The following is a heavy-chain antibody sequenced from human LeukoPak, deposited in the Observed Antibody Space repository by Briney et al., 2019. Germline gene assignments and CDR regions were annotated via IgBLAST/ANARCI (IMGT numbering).Heavy chain of an antibody. J-gene: IGHJ4*02. Sequence: GGSLRLSCAASGFTFSSYWMSWVRQAPGKGLEWVANIKQDGSEKYYVDSVKGRFTISRDNAKNSLYLQMSSLRAEDTAVYYCAKVPRAAGTDYWGQGTLVTVSS. D-gene: IGHD6-13*01. CDR3: AKVPRAAGTDY. CDR2: IKQDGSEK. CDR1: GFTFSSYW. V-gene: IGHV3-7*03.